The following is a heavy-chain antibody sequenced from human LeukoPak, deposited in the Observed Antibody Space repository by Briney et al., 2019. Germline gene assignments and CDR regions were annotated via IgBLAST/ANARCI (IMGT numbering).Heavy chain of an antibody. J-gene: IGHJ4*02. V-gene: IGHV4-39*01. CDR2: IYYSGST. D-gene: IGHD3-3*01. CDR3: ASRITIFGVVAYFDY. Sequence: SETLSLTCTVSGGSISSSSYYWGWIRQPPGKGLEWIGTIYYSGSTYYSPSLKSRVTISVDTSKNQFSLKLSSVTAADTAVYYCASRITIFGVVAYFDYWGQGTLVTVSS. CDR1: GGSISSSSYY.